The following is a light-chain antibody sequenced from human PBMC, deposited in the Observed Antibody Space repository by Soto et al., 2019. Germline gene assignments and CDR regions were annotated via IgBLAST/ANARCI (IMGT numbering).Light chain of an antibody. CDR1: QSVSSY. CDR3: QQRSNWPPLT. CDR2: DAS. J-gene: IGKJ4*01. Sequence: EIVMTQSPATLSLSPGERATLSCRASQSVSSYLAWYQQNPGQAPRLLIYDASNRATGIPARFSGSGSGTDFTLTISSLEPEDFAVYYCQQRSNWPPLTFGGGTKV. V-gene: IGKV3-11*01.